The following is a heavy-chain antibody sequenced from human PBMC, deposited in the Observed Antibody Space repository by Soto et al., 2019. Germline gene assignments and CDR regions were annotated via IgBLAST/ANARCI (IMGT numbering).Heavy chain of an antibody. CDR1: GFPLKSYW. V-gene: IGHV3-7*01. CDR3: ARDPGSDFDY. CDR2: IKQDGSEK. J-gene: IGHJ4*02. D-gene: IGHD6-25*01. Sequence: GGSLRLSCVGSGFPLKSYWMRWARQAPGKGLEWVANIKQDGSEKHYVDSVEGRFTISRDNAKNSLYLQMNSLRAEDTAVYYCARDPGSDFDYWGQGTLVTVSS.